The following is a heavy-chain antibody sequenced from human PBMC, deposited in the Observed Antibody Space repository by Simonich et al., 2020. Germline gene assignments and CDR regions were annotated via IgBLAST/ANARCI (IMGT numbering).Heavy chain of an antibody. CDR2: TNPNRGGT. CDR3: ARVRFEAFDI. V-gene: IGHV1-2*02. J-gene: IGHJ3*02. Sequence: QVQLVQSGAEVKKPGASVKVSCKASGYTFTGYYMHWVRQAPGQGLGWMGWTNPNRGGTNYAQKVQGRVTMTRDTSISTAYIELSRLRSDDTAVYYCARVRFEAFDIWGQGTMVTVSS. CDR1: GYTFTGYY.